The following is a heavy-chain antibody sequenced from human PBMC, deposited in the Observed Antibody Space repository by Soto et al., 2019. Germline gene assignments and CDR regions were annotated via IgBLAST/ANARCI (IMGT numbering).Heavy chain of an antibody. V-gene: IGHV4-30-4*01. J-gene: IGHJ5*02. Sequence: QVQLQESGPGLVKPSQTLSLTCTVSGGSISSGDYYWSWIRQPPGKGLEWIGYIYYSGSTYYNPSLKSRVTISVDTSKNQFSLKLSSVTAADTAVYYCARVRGIYDFWSGYYRNNWFDPWGQGTLVTVSS. CDR2: IYYSGST. D-gene: IGHD3-3*01. CDR1: GGSISSGDYY. CDR3: ARVRGIYDFWSGYYRNNWFDP.